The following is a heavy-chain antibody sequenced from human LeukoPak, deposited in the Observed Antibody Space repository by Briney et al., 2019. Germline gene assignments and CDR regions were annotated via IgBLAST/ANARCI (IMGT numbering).Heavy chain of an antibody. CDR1: GFTFSDYA. V-gene: IGHV3-23*01. J-gene: IGHJ4*02. Sequence: GGSLRLSCTASGFTFSDYAMSWVRQAPGEGLEWVLGISGGGGGTYYADSVKGRFTISRDNSKNTLHLQMNSLRAEDTAVYFCAKKVPGAAPFDSCGQGTLVTVSS. D-gene: IGHD2-2*01. CDR2: ISGGGGGT. CDR3: AKKVPGAAPFDS.